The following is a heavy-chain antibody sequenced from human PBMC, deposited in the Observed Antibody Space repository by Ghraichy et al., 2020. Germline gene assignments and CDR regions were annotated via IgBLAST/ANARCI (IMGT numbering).Heavy chain of an antibody. V-gene: IGHV4-31*02. J-gene: IGHJ6*02. D-gene: IGHD3-3*01. CDR2: TSQSGSA. CDR3: ARRGDDFWSGPENQFGLDV. Sequence: SQTLSLTCAVSGGSISSGGYYWNWIRQHSGKGLEWIGYTSQSGSAYYNPSLESRVSISIDKSKNQLSLTMTSVTGADTAVYYCARRGDDFWSGPENQFGLDVWGQGTTVTVTS. CDR1: GGSISSGGYY.